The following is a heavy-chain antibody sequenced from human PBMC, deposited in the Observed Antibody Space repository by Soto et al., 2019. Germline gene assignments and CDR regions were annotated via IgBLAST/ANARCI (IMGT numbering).Heavy chain of an antibody. Sequence: ASVKVACKASGYTFTSYYINWVRQATGQGLEWMGWMNPNSGNTGYAQKFQGRVTMTRNTSISTAYMELSSLRSEDTAVYYCAREREAEDDQLLWEEVWFYPWGQGTLVTVS. CDR2: MNPNSGNT. D-gene: IGHD2-2*01. J-gene: IGHJ5*02. CDR1: GYTFTSYY. V-gene: IGHV1-8*01. CDR3: AREREAEDDQLLWEEVWFYP.